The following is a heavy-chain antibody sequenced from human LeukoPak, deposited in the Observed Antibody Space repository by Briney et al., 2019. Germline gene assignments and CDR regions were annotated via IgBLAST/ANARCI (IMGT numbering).Heavy chain of an antibody. Sequence: ASVKVSCKASGYTFTSYGISWVRQAPGQGLEWMGWISAYNGNTNYAQKLQGRVTITRDTSASTAYMELSSLRSEDTAVYYCARDLEGEYCSGGSCSPEYYYYGMDVWGQGTTVTVSS. J-gene: IGHJ6*02. CDR2: ISAYNGNT. V-gene: IGHV1-18*01. CDR3: ARDLEGEYCSGGSCSPEYYYYGMDV. D-gene: IGHD2-15*01. CDR1: GYTFTSYG.